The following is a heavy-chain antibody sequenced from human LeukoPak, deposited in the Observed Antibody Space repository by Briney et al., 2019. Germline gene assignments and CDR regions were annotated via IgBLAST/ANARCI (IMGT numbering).Heavy chain of an antibody. CDR2: INAGNGNT. V-gene: IGHV1-3*01. J-gene: IGHJ4*02. CDR1: GYTFTSYA. Sequence: ASVKVSCKASGYTFTSYAMHWVRQAPGQRLEWMGWINAGNGNTKYSQKFQGRVTITRDTSASTAYMELSSLRSEDTAVYYCARDLRITMVRGIPLGYWGQGTLVTVSS. D-gene: IGHD3-10*01. CDR3: ARDLRITMVRGIPLGY.